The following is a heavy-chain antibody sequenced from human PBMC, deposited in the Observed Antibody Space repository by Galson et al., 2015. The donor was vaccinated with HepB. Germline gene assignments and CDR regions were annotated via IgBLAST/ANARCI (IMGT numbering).Heavy chain of an antibody. CDR1: GFTFSSYA. Sequence: SLRLSCAASGFTFSSYAMHWVRQAPGKGLEWVAVISYDGSNKYYADSVKGRFTISRDNSKNTLYLQMNSLRAEDTAVYYCARDGSSMAGTYYFDYWGQGTLVTVSS. D-gene: IGHD6-19*01. CDR3: ARDGSSMAGTYYFDY. J-gene: IGHJ4*02. CDR2: ISYDGSNK. V-gene: IGHV3-30*04.